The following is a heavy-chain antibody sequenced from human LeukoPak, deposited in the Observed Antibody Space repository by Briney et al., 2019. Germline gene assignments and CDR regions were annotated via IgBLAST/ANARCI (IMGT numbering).Heavy chain of an antibody. V-gene: IGHV3-21*01. D-gene: IGHD1-1*01. CDR3: ARGRRTTGPFDY. Sequence: GGSLRLSCAASGFTFSSYSMNWVRQAPGKGLEWVSSISSSSSYIYYADSVKGRFTISRDNAKNPLYLQMNSLRAEDTAVYYCARGRRTTGPFDYWGQGTLVTVSS. J-gene: IGHJ4*02. CDR2: ISSSSSYI. CDR1: GFTFSSYS.